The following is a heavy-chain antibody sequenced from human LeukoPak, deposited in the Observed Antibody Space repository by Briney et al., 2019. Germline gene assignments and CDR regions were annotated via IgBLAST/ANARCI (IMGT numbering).Heavy chain of an antibody. D-gene: IGHD3-9*01. CDR1: GFTFDDYA. V-gene: IGHV3-9*01. J-gene: IGHJ4*02. CDR3: AKDDGILTGFFDY. Sequence: PGRSLRLSCAASGFTFDDYAMHWVRHAPGKGLEWVSGISWNSGSIGYADSVKGRFTISRDNAKNSLYLQMNSLRAEDTALYYCAKDDGILTGFFDYWGQGTLVTVSS. CDR2: ISWNSGSI.